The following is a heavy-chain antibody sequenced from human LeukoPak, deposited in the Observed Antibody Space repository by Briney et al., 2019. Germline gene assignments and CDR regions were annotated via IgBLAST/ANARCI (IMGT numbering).Heavy chain of an antibody. D-gene: IGHD6-13*01. CDR1: GFAVSDNY. CDR2: MYSGGDP. Sequence: GGSLRLSCALSGFAVSDNYMSGVPQAPGKRLEWLLAMYSGGDPYYADPVEGRFTLSRGIPQNTLYLQMERPRREDTAMYFCGRNAPQVPAAGVLSTWGERALVTVSS. J-gene: IGHJ5*02. V-gene: IGHV3-53*01. CDR3: GRNAPQVPAAGVLST.